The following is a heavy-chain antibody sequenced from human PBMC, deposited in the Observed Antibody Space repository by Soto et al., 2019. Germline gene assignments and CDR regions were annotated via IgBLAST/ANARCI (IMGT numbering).Heavy chain of an antibody. Sequence: PSETLSLTCTVSGGSISSYYWSWIRQPPGKGLEWIGYIYYSGSTNYNPSLKSRVTISVDTSKNQFSLKLSSVTAADTAVYYCARHLSGCEYSSSSWYYYYMDVWGKGTTVTVSS. J-gene: IGHJ6*03. V-gene: IGHV4-59*08. CDR2: IYYSGST. CDR1: GGSISSYY. D-gene: IGHD6-6*01. CDR3: ARHLSGCEYSSSSWYYYYMDV.